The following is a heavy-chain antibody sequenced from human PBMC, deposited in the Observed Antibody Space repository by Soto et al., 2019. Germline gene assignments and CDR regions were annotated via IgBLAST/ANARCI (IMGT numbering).Heavy chain of an antibody. CDR2: IYYSGST. V-gene: IGHV4-30-4*01. CDR1: GGSISSGDYY. D-gene: IGHD3-22*01. CDR3: ARGSYYYDSSGYYHY. J-gene: IGHJ4*02. Sequence: PSETLSLICTVSGGSISSGDYYWSWIRKPPGKGLEWIGYIYYSGSTYYNPSLKSRVTISVDTSKNQFSLKLSSVTAADTALYYCARGSYYYDSSGYYHYWAQGTLVTVS.